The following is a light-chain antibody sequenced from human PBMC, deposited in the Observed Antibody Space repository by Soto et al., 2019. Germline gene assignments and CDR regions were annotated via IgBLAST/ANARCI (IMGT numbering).Light chain of an antibody. CDR2: AAS. CDR3: QQVNTYPFT. CDR1: QGISSY. J-gene: IGKJ3*01. V-gene: IGKV1-9*01. Sequence: IPLTQSPSTLSPSVGDRVTITCRARQGISSYLAWYQQKPGKAPEPMIYAASTLQSGVPSRFSGSGSGTDFTLTISSLQPEDFATYYCQQVNTYPFTFGAGNKVDFK.